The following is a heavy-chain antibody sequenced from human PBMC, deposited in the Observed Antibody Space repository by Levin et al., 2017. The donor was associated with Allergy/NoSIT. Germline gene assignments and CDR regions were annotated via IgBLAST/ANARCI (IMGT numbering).Heavy chain of an antibody. D-gene: IGHD2-15*01. CDR1: GASVSNDNYY. Sequence: PSETLSLTCTVSGASVSNDNYYWSWIRQPPGKGLEWIGYIYYTGSTNYNPSLKSRVTISLDTSTNQFSLNLSPVTAADTALYYCARTSYCSGGSCFFLSFDHWGQGTLVTVSS. V-gene: IGHV4-61*01. CDR2: IYYTGST. CDR3: ARTSYCSGGSCFFLSFDH. J-gene: IGHJ4*02.